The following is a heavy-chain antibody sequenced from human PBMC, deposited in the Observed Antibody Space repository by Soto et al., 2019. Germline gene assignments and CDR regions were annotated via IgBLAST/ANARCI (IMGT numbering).Heavy chain of an antibody. CDR2: IYHSGST. J-gene: IGHJ4*02. CDR3: ARSYDILTGYSPYYFDY. V-gene: IGHV4-30-2*01. D-gene: IGHD3-9*01. Sequence: QLQLQESGSGLVKPSQTLSLTCAVSGGSISSGGYSWSWIRQPPGKGLEWIGYIYHSGSTYYNPSRKSRVTISVDGSKNQFSLKLSSVTAADTAVYYCARSYDILTGYSPYYFDYWGQGTLVTVSS. CDR1: GGSISSGGYS.